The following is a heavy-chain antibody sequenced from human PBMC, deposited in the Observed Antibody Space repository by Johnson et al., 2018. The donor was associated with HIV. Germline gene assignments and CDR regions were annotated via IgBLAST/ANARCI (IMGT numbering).Heavy chain of an antibody. J-gene: IGHJ3*02. D-gene: IGHD5-12*01. CDR1: GFTFSDYY. V-gene: IGHV3-11*01. CDR2: ISSSGSTI. CDR3: ASVLGRGYSGYDKNYDAFDI. Sequence: QVQLVESGGGLVQPGGSLRLSCAASGFTFSDYYMTWIRQAPGKGLEWVSYISSSGSTIYYADSVKGRFTISRDNAKNSLYLQMNSLRAEDTALYYCASVLGRGYSGYDKNYDAFDIWGQGTMVTVSS.